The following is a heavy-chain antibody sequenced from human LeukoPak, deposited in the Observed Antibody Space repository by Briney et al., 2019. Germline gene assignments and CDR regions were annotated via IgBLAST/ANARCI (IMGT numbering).Heavy chain of an antibody. CDR1: GYTFTGYY. D-gene: IGHD4-17*01. J-gene: IGHJ6*03. CDR2: INPNSGGT. CDR3: ARGTTTSYYYYYYMDV. Sequence: GASVKVSCKASGYTFTGYYMHWVRQVPGQGLEWMGWINPNSGGTNYAQKFQGRVTMTRDTSISTAYMELSRLRSDDTAVYYCARGTTTSYYYYYYMDVWGKGTTVTISS. V-gene: IGHV1-2*02.